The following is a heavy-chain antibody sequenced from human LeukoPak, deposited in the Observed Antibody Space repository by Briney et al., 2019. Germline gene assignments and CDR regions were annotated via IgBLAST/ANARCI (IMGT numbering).Heavy chain of an antibody. Sequence: PGGSLRLSCATSGFSFTDYPMNWVRQAPGKGLEWISNIRTTAEGAKYAYYADSVKGRVTTSRDDGKNTLYLHMNSLRDDDTAVYYCATDQRCAFDYWGQGILVTVSS. CDR2: IRTTAEGAKYA. D-gene: IGHD1-1*01. J-gene: IGHJ4*02. CDR1: GFSFTDYP. CDR3: ATDQRCAFDY. V-gene: IGHV3-48*02.